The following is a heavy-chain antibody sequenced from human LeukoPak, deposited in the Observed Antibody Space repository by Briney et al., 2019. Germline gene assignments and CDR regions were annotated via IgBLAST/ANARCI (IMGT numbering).Heavy chain of an antibody. J-gene: IGHJ4*02. CDR2: IYYSGST. Sequence: SETLSLTCIVSGGSSSSTNYYWGWIRQPPGKGLEWIGSIYYSGSTYYNPSLKSRVSISVDTSKNQFSLKLSSVTAADSAVYYCARQLYYYDSSGYFDYWGQGTLVTVSS. V-gene: IGHV4-39*01. D-gene: IGHD3-22*01. CDR1: GGSSSSTNYY. CDR3: ARQLYYYDSSGYFDY.